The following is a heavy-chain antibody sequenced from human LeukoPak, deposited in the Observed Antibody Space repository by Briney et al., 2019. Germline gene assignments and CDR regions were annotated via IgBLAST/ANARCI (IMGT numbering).Heavy chain of an antibody. D-gene: IGHD3-10*01. CDR1: GYTFTSDG. J-gene: IGHJ6*02. V-gene: IGHV1-18*01. CDR3: ARDSLGDFTLWFGELSAYYYYGMDV. CDR2: ISAYNGNT. Sequence: ASLKVSCKASGYTFTSDGISWGRQAPGQGLEWMGGISAYNGNTNYAQTLQGRVTMTTDTSTSTAYMELRSLRSDDTAVYYCARDSLGDFTLWFGELSAYYYYGMDVWGQGTTVTVSS.